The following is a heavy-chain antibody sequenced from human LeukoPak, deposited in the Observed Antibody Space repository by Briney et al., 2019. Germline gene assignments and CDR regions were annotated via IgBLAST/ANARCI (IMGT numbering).Heavy chain of an antibody. J-gene: IGHJ4*02. V-gene: IGHV3-7*05. CDR3: ARDTGYNTFDY. D-gene: IGHD5-24*01. CDR2: IKEDGSAK. Sequence: PGGSLRLSCAASGFTLSNYWTSWVRQAPGEGLEWVANIKEDGSAKYYVNSVKGRFTISRDNAKNSQYLQMNSLRAEDTAVYYCARDTGYNTFDYWGQGTLVTVSS. CDR1: GFTLSNYW.